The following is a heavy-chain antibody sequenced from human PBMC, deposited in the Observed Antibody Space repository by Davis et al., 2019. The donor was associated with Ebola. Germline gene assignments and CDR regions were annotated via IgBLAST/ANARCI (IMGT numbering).Heavy chain of an antibody. CDR1: GYTFTNYG. Sequence: ASVKVSCKASGYTFTNYGITWVRQAPGQGLEWMGWINPHNGNTNYAQNVQGRVIMTSDTAKTTAYMEVGSLRSDDTAVYYCARAQFPTTSDHWGQGTLVTVSS. D-gene: IGHD1-1*01. CDR3: ARAQFPTTSDH. CDR2: INPHNGNT. V-gene: IGHV1-18*04. J-gene: IGHJ4*02.